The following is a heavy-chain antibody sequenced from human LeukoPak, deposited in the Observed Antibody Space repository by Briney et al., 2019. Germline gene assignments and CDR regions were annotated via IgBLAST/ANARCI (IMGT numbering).Heavy chain of an antibody. D-gene: IGHD1-26*01. CDR2: IVGSGGST. V-gene: IGHV3-23*01. Sequence: GGSLRLSCAASGFTFSSYAMSWVRQAPGKGLEWVSAIVGSGGSTYYADSVKGRFTISRDNSKNTLYLQMNSLRAEDTAVYYCAKDSPGSGSYWDFDYWAREPWSPSPQ. CDR1: GFTFSSYA. CDR3: AKDSPGSGSYWDFDY. J-gene: IGHJ4*02.